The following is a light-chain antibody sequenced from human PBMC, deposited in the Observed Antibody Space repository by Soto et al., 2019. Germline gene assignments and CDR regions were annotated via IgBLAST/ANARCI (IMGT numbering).Light chain of an antibody. CDR3: QQYGSSPKYT. CDR1: QSVSSNY. J-gene: IGKJ2*01. Sequence: EIVLTQSPGTRAFSPGERATLSCRASQSVSSNYLAWYQQKPGQSPRLLIYGASSRATGIADRFSGSGSGTEFTLTISRLEPEDYAVYYCQQYGSSPKYTFGEGTKLEIK. V-gene: IGKV3-20*01. CDR2: GAS.